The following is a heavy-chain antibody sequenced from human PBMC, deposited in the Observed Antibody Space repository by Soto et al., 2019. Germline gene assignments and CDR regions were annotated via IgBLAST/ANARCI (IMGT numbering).Heavy chain of an antibody. D-gene: IGHD4-17*01. CDR2: INHSGST. J-gene: IGHJ3*02. V-gene: IGHV4-34*01. Sequence: QVQLQRWGAGLLKPSETLSLTCAVYGGSFSGYYWSWIRQPPGKGLEWIGEINHSGSTNYNPSLKSRVTISVDTSKNQFSLKLSSVTAADTAVYYCARIQTVTDAFDIWGQGTMVTVSS. CDR1: GGSFSGYY. CDR3: ARIQTVTDAFDI.